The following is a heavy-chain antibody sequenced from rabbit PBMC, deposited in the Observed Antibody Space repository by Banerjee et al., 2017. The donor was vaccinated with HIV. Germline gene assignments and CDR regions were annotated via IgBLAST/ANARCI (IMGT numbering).Heavy chain of an antibody. CDR1: GFSFSDKYV. CDR2: INPSRGNT. CDR3: ARDERYGGRSFSGMDL. J-gene: IGHJ6*01. D-gene: IGHD8-1*01. V-gene: IGHV1S45*01. Sequence: QDQLEESGGDLAKPEGAVTLTCTASGFSFSDKYVMCCVRQAPGKGLEWIACINPSRGNTVYASWAKGRFTISKTSSTTVTLQMTSLTAADTATYFCARDERYGGRSFSGMDLWGPGTLVTVS.